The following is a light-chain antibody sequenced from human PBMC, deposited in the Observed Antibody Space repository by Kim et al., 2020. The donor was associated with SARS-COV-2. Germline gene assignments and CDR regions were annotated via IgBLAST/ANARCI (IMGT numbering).Light chain of an antibody. CDR1: SSNIGNNY. J-gene: IGLJ1*01. V-gene: IGLV1-51*01. CDR3: GTWDSSLSAYV. CDR2: DNN. Sequence: QKVTNSCSGSSSNIGNNYVSWYQQLPGTAPKLLIYDNNKRPSGIPDRFSGSKSGTSATLGITGLQTGDEADYYCGTWDSSLSAYVFGTGTKVTVL.